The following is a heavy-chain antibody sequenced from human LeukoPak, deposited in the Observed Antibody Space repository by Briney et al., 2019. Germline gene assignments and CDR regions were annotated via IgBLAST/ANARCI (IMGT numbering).Heavy chain of an antibody. J-gene: IGHJ4*02. D-gene: IGHD6-13*01. Sequence: SETLSLTCTVSGDSISSSSYYWGWIRQPPGKGLEWIGSIFHSGSTYYNPSLKSRVTISVDTTKNQFSLKLTSVTGADTAVYYCARSWFSTGPADYWGQGTLVTVSS. CDR3: ARSWFSTGPADY. CDR1: GDSISSSSYY. V-gene: IGHV4-39*01. CDR2: IFHSGST.